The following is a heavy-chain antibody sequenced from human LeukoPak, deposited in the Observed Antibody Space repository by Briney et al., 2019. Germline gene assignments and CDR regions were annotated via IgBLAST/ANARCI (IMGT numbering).Heavy chain of an antibody. J-gene: IGHJ3*02. CDR2: IYYSGST. CDR3: ARHDGRGYCSSTSCYQAFDI. V-gene: IGHV4-59*01. D-gene: IGHD2-2*01. CDR1: GGSISSYY. Sequence: PSETLSLTCTVSGGSISSYYWSWIRQLPGKGLEWIGYIYYSGSTNYNPSLKSRVTISVDASKNQFSLKLSSVTAADTAMYYCARHDGRGYCSSTSCYQAFDIWGQGTMVTVSS.